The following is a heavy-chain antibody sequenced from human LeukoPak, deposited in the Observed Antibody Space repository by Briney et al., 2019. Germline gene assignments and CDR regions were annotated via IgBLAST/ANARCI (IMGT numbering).Heavy chain of an antibody. CDR3: AKGPRGSRNYNWFDP. V-gene: IGHV3-23*01. Sequence: GGSLRLSCAASGFTFSTYAMSWVRQAPGKGLEWVSAIRGSGDLTYYADSVRGRFTISRDNSKNTLYLQMNSLRAEDTAVYYCAKGPRGSRNYNWFDPWGQGTLVTVSP. J-gene: IGHJ5*02. CDR2: IRGSGDLT. CDR1: GFTFSTYA. D-gene: IGHD2-2*01.